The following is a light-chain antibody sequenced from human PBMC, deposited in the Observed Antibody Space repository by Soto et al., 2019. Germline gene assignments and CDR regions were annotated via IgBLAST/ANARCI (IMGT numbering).Light chain of an antibody. J-gene: IGLJ1*01. CDR3: LLSYSGRLYV. Sequence: QAVVTQEPLLTVSPGGTVTLTCGSSTGPVTNGHFPYWFQQKPGQAPRPLIYDTDTKHSWTPARFSGSLLGDKAALTLSGARPEDEADYYCLLSYSGRLYVFGPGTKLTVL. V-gene: IGLV7-46*01. CDR1: TGPVTNGHF. CDR2: DTD.